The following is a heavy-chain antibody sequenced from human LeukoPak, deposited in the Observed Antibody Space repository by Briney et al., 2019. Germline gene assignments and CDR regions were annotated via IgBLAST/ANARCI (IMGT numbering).Heavy chain of an antibody. D-gene: IGHD4-11*01. CDR2: ISSSSSYI. CDR1: GFIFSNYA. CDR3: ARSPSVGYSKNAFDI. V-gene: IGHV3-21*01. Sequence: KPGGSLRLSCTASGFIFSNYAMSWVRQAPGKGLEWVSSISSSSSYIYYADSVKGRFTISRDNAKNSLYLQMNSLRAEDTAVYYCARSPSVGYSKNAFDIWGQGTMVTVSS. J-gene: IGHJ3*02.